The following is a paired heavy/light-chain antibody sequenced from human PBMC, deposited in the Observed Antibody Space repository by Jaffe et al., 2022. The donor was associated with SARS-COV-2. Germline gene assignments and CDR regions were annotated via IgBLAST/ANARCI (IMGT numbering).Heavy chain of an antibody. CDR3: AGSQTGSWHAFSWFDP. CDR1: GFIVSTNY. J-gene: IGHJ5*02. Sequence: EVQLVESGGGLIQPGGSLRLSCAASGFIVSTNYMTWVRQAPGKGLEWVSFIYDGGRTYYADSVKGRFTISRDSSKNTLYLQMNRLRAEDTAVYYCAGSQTGSWHAFSWFDPWGQGTLVTVSS. D-gene: IGHD6-13*01. CDR2: IYDGGRT. V-gene: IGHV3-53*01.
Light chain of an antibody. Sequence: QSVLTQPPSVSGAPGQRVAISCTGSDSNIGAGYDVHWYQQLPGTAPKLLIYANTNRPSGVPDRFSGSKSGTSASLAITGLQTEDEADYYCQSYDSSLSAYVFGSGTKVTVL. V-gene: IGLV1-40*01. J-gene: IGLJ1*01. CDR2: ANT. CDR1: DSNIGAGYD. CDR3: QSYDSSLSAYV.